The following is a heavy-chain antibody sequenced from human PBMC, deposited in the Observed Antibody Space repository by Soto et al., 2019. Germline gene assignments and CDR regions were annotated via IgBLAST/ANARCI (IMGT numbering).Heavy chain of an antibody. D-gene: IGHD3-10*01. CDR2: ISSSSSYT. CDR1: GFTYSDYY. J-gene: IGHJ6*02. CDR3: ARDGRSMVRGVIEYYGMDV. V-gene: IGHV3-11*06. Sequence: GGSLRLSCAASGFTYSDYYMSWIRQAPGKGLEWVSYISSSSSYTNYADSVKGRFTISRDNAKNSLYLQMNSLRAEDTAVYYCARDGRSMVRGVIEYYGMDVWGQGTTVTVSS.